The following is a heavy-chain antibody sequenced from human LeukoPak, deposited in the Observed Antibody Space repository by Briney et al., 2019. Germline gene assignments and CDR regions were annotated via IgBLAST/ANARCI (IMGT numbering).Heavy chain of an antibody. J-gene: IGHJ4*02. CDR2: INNDGSST. CDR3: VRERNNFWSGHHSIFDS. CDR1: EFIFSDHW. Sequence: PGGSLRLSCAASEFIFSDHWMHWVRQAPGKGLVWLSRINNDGSSTIYADSVKGRFTFSRDNAENTLFLEMSSLRVEDTAVYYCVRERNNFWSGHHSIFDSWGQGTLVTVSS. V-gene: IGHV3-74*01. D-gene: IGHD3-3*01.